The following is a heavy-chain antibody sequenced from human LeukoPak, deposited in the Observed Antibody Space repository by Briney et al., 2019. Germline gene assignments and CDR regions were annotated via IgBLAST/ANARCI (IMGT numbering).Heavy chain of an antibody. CDR1: GKTLSDLS. D-gene: IGHD5-18*01. CDR3: VTGFTTMAVDYFDY. J-gene: IGHJ4*02. CDR2: SDPEDGER. Sequence: GASVKVSCKVSGKTLSDLSIHWLRQPPGKGLEWLGGSDPEDGERIYAQMFQGRVTMTEDKSIDTAYMELSSLRSEDTAVYYCVTGFTTMAVDYFDYWGQGTLVTVSP. V-gene: IGHV1-24*01.